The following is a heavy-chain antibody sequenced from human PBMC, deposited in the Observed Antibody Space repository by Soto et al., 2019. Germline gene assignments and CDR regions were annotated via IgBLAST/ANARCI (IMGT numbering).Heavy chain of an antibody. V-gene: IGHV5-51*01. CDR3: ARLNTYGYYYYGMDV. J-gene: IGHJ6*02. Sequence: PGESLKISCKGSGYSFTTYWIGWVRQMPGKGLEWMGIIYPGDSDTRYSPSFQGQVTISADKSISTAYLQWSSLKASDTAMYYCARLNTYGYYYYGMDVWGQGTTVTVCS. CDR2: IYPGDSDT. D-gene: IGHD5-18*01. CDR1: GYSFTTYW.